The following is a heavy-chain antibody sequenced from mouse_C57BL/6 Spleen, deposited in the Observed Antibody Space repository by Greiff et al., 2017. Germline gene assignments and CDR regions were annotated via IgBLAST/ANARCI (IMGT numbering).Heavy chain of an antibody. V-gene: IGHV1-55*01. Sequence: VQLQQPGAELVKPGASVKMSCKASGYTFTSYWITWVKQRPGQGLEWIGDIYPGSGSTNYNEKLKSKATLTVDTSSSTAYMQLSSLTSEDSAVYYCAREGRSSNWADYWGQGTTLTVSS. J-gene: IGHJ2*01. D-gene: IGHD4-1*02. CDR2: IYPGSGST. CDR1: GYTFTSYW. CDR3: AREGRSSNWADY.